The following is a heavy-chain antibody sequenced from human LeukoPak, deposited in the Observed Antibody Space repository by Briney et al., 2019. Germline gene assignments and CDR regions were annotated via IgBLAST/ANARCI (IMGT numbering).Heavy chain of an antibody. CDR3: ASGSVQAAAAGINPDY. V-gene: IGHV3-7*01. CDR1: GFTFSIYR. D-gene: IGHD6-13*01. Sequence: GGSLRLSCAASGFTFSIYRMNWVRQAPGKGLEWVAKIKQDGSEKDYVDSVKGRLAISRDNARNSLYLQMSSLRDEDTAVYYCASGSVQAAAAGINPDYWGQGTLVTVSS. J-gene: IGHJ4*02. CDR2: IKQDGSEK.